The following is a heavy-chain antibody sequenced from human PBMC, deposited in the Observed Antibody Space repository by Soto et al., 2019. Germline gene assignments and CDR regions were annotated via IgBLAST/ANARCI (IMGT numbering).Heavy chain of an antibody. Sequence: QVQLQESGPGLVKPSQTLSLTCTVSGGSISSGDYYWSWIRQPPGKGLEWIGYIYYSGSTYYIPSLKSRVTMTVDTSKNQGPLKPCSVTAADTAAYYCARGRPEGSSLGPGGQGALVTFSS. CDR3: ARGRPEGSSLGP. V-gene: IGHV4-30-4*01. CDR1: GGSISSGDYY. J-gene: IGHJ5*02. CDR2: IYYSGST. D-gene: IGHD6-13*01.